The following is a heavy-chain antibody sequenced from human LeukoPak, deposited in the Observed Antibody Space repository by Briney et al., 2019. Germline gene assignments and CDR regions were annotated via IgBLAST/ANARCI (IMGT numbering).Heavy chain of an antibody. V-gene: IGHV1-18*04. J-gene: IGHJ6*04. D-gene: IGHD3-10*01. Sequence: GASVKVSCKASGYTFTGYYMHWVRQAPGQGLEWMGWISAYNGNTNYAQKLQGRVTMTTDTSTSTAYMELRSLRSDDTAVYYCARGLGYYGSGRERMDVWGKGTTVTISS. CDR3: ARGLGYYGSGRERMDV. CDR1: GYTFTGYY. CDR2: ISAYNGNT.